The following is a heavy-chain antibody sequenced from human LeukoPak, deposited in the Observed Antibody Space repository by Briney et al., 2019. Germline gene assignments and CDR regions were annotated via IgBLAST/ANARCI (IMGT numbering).Heavy chain of an antibody. CDR1: GYTFTGYY. J-gene: IGHJ4*02. CDR2: INPNSGGT. D-gene: IGHD3-22*01. Sequence: GASVKVSCKASGYTFTGYYMHWGRQAPGQGLGWRGWINPNSGGTNYAQKFQGRVTMTRDTSISTAYMELSRLRSDDTAVYYCAGGAMIVVVITEYYFDYWGQGTLVTVSS. V-gene: IGHV1-2*02. CDR3: AGGAMIVVVITEYYFDY.